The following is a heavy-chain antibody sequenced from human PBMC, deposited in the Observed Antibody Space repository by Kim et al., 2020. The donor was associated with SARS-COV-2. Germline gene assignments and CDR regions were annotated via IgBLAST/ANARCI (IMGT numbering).Heavy chain of an antibody. CDR2: ISGSGGST. J-gene: IGHJ5*02. CDR3: AKDRGFIVVVVAATLYDWFDP. CDR1: GFTFSKYA. D-gene: IGHD2-15*01. V-gene: IGHV3-23*01. Sequence: GGSLRLSFAASGFTFSKYAMSWVRQAPGKGLEWVSGISGSGGSTHYADSVKGRFTISRDNSKNTLYLQMNNLRAEDSAVYYCAKDRGFIVVVVAATLYDWFDPWGQGTLVTVSS.